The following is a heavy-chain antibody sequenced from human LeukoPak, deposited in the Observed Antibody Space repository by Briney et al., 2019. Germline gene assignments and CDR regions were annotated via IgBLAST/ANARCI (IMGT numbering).Heavy chain of an antibody. CDR3: ARGQLWQTGWFDP. CDR2: ISSGSTI. CDR1: GFTLSSYE. D-gene: IGHD5-18*01. J-gene: IGHJ5*02. V-gene: IGHV3-48*03. Sequence: GGSLRLSCAASGFTLSSYEMNWVRQAPGKGLEWVSYISSGSTIYYADSVRGRFTISRDNAKNSLYLQMNSLRAEDTAVYYCARGQLWQTGWFDPWGQGTLVTVSS.